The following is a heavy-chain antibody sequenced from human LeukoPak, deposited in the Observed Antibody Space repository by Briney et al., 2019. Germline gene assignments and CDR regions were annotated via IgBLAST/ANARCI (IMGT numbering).Heavy chain of an antibody. V-gene: IGHV4-39*01. CDR2: IDSSRTT. D-gene: IGHD6-19*01. J-gene: IGHJ5*02. CDR1: GGSIIISTYY. CDR3: ARQYNSGSFDT. Sequence: PSETLSLTCTVSGGSIIISTYYWGWIRQPPGKGREWIGSIDSSRTTSYNPSLKSPVTISVDTSKTQSSLKLTSVTAADTAVYYCARQYNSGSFDTSGEGTLVTVSP.